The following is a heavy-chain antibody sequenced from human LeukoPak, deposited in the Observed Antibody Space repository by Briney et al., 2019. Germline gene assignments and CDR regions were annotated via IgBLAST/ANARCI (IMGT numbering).Heavy chain of an antibody. V-gene: IGHV5-51*01. D-gene: IGHD6-13*01. Sequence: GESLKISCRASGYSFSSDWIVWVRQMPGKGLEWMGIIYPGGSDTRYSPSFQGQVTISADKSISTAYLQWRSLKASDTAMYYCARQALASAGNISDYWGQGTLVTVSS. CDR1: GYSFSSDW. CDR3: ARQALASAGNISDY. CDR2: IYPGGSDT. J-gene: IGHJ4*02.